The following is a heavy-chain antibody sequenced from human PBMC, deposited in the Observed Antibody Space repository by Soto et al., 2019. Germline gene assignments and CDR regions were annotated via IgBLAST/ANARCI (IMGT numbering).Heavy chain of an antibody. Sequence: QVQLVESGGGVVQPGRSLRLSCAASGFIFSSYGMHWVRQAPGKGLEWVAVIWYDGSDKYYADSVKGRFTISRDNSKNTLYLQMHSLRAEDTAVYYCARDWLPSTNFDYWGPGTLVTVSS. CDR2: IWYDGSDK. CDR1: GFIFSSYG. D-gene: IGHD6-19*01. CDR3: ARDWLPSTNFDY. V-gene: IGHV3-33*01. J-gene: IGHJ4*02.